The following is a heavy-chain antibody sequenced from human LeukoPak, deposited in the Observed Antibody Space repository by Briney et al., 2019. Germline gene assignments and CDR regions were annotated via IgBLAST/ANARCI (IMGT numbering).Heavy chain of an antibody. CDR3: ARDGLLWFGGPRISNWFDP. CDR2: ISYDGSNK. J-gene: IGHJ5*02. CDR1: GFTFSDAC. D-gene: IGHD3-10*01. V-gene: IGHV3-30*03. Sequence: GGSLRLSCIASGFTFSDACMSWVRQAPGKGLEWVAVISYDGSNKYYADSVKGRFTISRDNSKNTLYLQMNSLRAEDTAVYYCARDGLLWFGGPRISNWFDPWGQGTLVTVSS.